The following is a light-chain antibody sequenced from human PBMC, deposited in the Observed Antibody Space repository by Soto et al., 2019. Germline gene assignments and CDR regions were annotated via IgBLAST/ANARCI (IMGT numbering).Light chain of an antibody. Sequence: EIVLTQSPGTLSLSPGERATLSCRASQSVSSSYLAWYQQKPGQAPSLLIYGASGRATGIPDRFSGSGSGTDFTLTISRLEPEDFAVYYCQQYGSSPLFTVGPGTKVDIK. CDR2: GAS. J-gene: IGKJ3*01. V-gene: IGKV3-20*01. CDR3: QQYGSSPLFT. CDR1: QSVSSSY.